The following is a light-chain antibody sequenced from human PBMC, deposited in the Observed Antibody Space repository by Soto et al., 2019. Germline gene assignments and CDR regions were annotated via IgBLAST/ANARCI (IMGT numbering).Light chain of an antibody. Sequence: DTQMTQSPSSLSASVGDRVTSTCRASQGIRNDLGWYQQKPGKAPKLLIYKASSLESGVPSRFSGSGSGTEFTLTISSLQPDDFATYYCQQYNSYSRPFGQGTNVDIK. CDR1: QGIRND. CDR3: QQYNSYSRP. V-gene: IGKV1-5*03. J-gene: IGKJ1*01. CDR2: KAS.